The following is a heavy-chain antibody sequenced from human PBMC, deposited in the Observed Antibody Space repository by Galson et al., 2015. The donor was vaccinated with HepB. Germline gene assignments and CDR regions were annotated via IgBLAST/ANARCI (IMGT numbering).Heavy chain of an antibody. V-gene: IGHV1-2*04. CDR1: GCTFTGYY. Sequence: SVKVSCKASGCTFTGYYMHWVRQAPGQGLEWMGWINPNSGGTNYAQKFQDWVTMTRDTSISTAYMELSRLRSDDTAVYFCARAKYLYSTFDYWGQGALVTVSS. CDR2: INPNSGGT. J-gene: IGHJ4*02. D-gene: IGHD5-18*01. CDR3: ARAKYLYSTFDY.